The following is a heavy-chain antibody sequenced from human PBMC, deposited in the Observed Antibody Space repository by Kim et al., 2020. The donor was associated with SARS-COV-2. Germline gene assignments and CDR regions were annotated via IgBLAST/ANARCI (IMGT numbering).Heavy chain of an antibody. Sequence: ASVKVSCKASGYTFTSYGISWVRQAPGQGLEWMGWISAYNGNTNYAQKLQGRVTMTTDTSTSTAYMELRSLRSDDTAVYYCARDRVAAAGDSAYWYFDLWGRGTLVTVSS. CDR2: ISAYNGNT. CDR1: GYTFTSYG. CDR3: ARDRVAAAGDSAYWYFDL. J-gene: IGHJ2*01. V-gene: IGHV1-18*01. D-gene: IGHD6-13*01.